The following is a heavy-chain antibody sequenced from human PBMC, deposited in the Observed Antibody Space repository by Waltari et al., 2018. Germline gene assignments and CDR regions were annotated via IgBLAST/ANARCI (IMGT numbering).Heavy chain of an antibody. Sequence: QLVESGGGLIQPGGSLRLSCAASGFTVSSTHITCVRRAPATGLEWVSVIYGGGSTYYADSVKGRFTISTDDSKNTLYLKMSSLRAEDTAVYYCARVHDEGYNFGHYYGMDVWGQGTTVTVSS. CDR2: IYGGGST. J-gene: IGHJ6*02. CDR3: ARVHDEGYNFGHYYGMDV. CDR1: GFTVSSTH. V-gene: IGHV3-53*01. D-gene: IGHD1-1*01.